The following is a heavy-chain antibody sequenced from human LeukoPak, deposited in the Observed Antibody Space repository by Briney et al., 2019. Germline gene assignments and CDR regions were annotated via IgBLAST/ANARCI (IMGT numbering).Heavy chain of an antibody. CDR2: IYSGGST. CDR3: ARSAVAPQIFDY. Sequence: GGSLRLSCAASGFTVSSNYMSWVRQAPGKGLEWVSVIYSGGSTYYADSVKGRFTISRDNSKNTLYLQMNSLRAADTAVYYCARSAVAPQIFDYWGQGTLVTVSS. D-gene: IGHD6-19*01. V-gene: IGHV3-66*01. CDR1: GFTVSSNY. J-gene: IGHJ4*02.